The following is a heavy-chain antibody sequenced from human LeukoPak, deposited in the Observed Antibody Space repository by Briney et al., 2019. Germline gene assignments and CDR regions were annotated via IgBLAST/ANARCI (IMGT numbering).Heavy chain of an antibody. Sequence: MGWISADNGFTASAQNLQGRVTMTTDTSTNTAYMELRSLRSDDTAVYYCANLAGVVAGLDPWGQGTLVTVSS. CDR2: ISADNGFT. CDR3: ANLAGVVAGLDP. D-gene: IGHD6-19*01. V-gene: IGHV1-18*01. J-gene: IGHJ5*02.